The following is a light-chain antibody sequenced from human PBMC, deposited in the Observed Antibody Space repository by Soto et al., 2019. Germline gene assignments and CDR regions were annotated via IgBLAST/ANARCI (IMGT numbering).Light chain of an antibody. V-gene: IGLV2-14*03. CDR2: DV. Sequence: QSALTQPASVSGSPGRSVTISCTGTSTDVGDFNYVSWYQHLPGRAPKLIIYDVNRPSGISYRFSASKSGRTASLTISGLQAEDEADYYCSSYSSSTTHVVFGGGTKLTVL. CDR1: STDVGDFNY. J-gene: IGLJ2*01. CDR3: SSYSSSTTHVV.